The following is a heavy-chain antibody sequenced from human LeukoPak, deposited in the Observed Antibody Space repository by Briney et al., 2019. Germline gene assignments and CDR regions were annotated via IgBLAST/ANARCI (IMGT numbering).Heavy chain of an antibody. CDR2: ISGSGSST. J-gene: IGHJ4*02. CDR3: VKDNPLDY. V-gene: IGHV3-23*01. CDR1: GFTFSSYA. Sequence: GGSLRLSCAASGFTFSSYAMSWVRQAPGKGLEWVSGISGSGSSTYYADSVKGRFTISRDNSKNTLYLHINSLRAEDTALYYCVKDNPLDYWGQGTLVIVSS. D-gene: IGHD1-14*01.